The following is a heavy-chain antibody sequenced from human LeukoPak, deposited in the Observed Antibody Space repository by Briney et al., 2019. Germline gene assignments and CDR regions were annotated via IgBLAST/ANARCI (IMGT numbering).Heavy chain of an antibody. CDR1: GDSITSYY. V-gene: IGHV4-59*08. J-gene: IGHJ5*02. CDR3: ARRRVEGGSNGHYNWFDP. CDR2: MSYSGST. D-gene: IGHD6-13*01. Sequence: PSETLSLTCTVSGDSITSYYWSWIRQPPGKGLEWIGSMSYSGSTNYNPSLKSRVTMSVDTTENQFSLRLNSVTAADTAVYYCARRRVEGGSNGHYNWFDPWGQGTLVTVSS.